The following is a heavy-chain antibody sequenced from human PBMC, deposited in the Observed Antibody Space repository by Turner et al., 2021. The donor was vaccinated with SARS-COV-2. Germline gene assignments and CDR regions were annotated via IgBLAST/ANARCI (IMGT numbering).Heavy chain of an antibody. CDR2: INPNSGCT. CDR1: GYTFTGYY. Sequence: VQLVQSGAEVKKPGASVKVSCKASGYTFTGYYMHWVRQAPGQGLEWMGWINPNSGCTNYAQKFQGRVTMTRDTSISTAYMELSRLRSDDTAVYYCAVLEMATITDAFDIWGQGTMVTVSS. D-gene: IGHD5-12*01. CDR3: AVLEMATITDAFDI. V-gene: IGHV1-2*02. J-gene: IGHJ3*02.